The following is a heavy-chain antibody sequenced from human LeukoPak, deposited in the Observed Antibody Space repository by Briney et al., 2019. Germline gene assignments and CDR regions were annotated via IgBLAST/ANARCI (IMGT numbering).Heavy chain of an antibody. D-gene: IGHD3-10*01. CDR1: GFTFSSYA. V-gene: IGHV3-23*01. J-gene: IGHJ4*02. CDR2: ISGSGGRT. CDR3: AKVGSPTRRYYFDY. Sequence: GGSLRLSCAASGFTFSSYAMSWVRQAPGNGLEWVSAISGSGGRTYYADSVKGRFTISRDNSKNTLYLQMNSLRAEDTAVYYCAKVGSPTRRYYFDYWGQGTLVTVSS.